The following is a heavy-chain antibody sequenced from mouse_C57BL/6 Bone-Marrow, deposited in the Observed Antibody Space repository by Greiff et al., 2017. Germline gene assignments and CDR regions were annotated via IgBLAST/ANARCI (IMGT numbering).Heavy chain of an antibody. CDR3: AREELLLRY. CDR2: IYPGRGST. J-gene: IGHJ2*01. V-gene: IGHV1-55*01. CDR1: CYTFTSYW. D-gene: IGHD1-1*01. Sequence: QVQLQQPGAELVKPGASVKMSCKASCYTFTSYWITWVKQRPGQGLEWIGDIYPGRGSTNYNEKFKSKATLTVDTSSSTAYMQLSSLTSEDAAVYYCAREELLLRYWGQGTTLTVAS.